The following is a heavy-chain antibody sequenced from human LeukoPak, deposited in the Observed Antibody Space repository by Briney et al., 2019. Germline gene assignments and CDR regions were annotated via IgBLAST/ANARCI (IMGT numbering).Heavy chain of an antibody. CDR3: ARFLDCSSTSCFYYFDY. Sequence: SETLSLTCTVSGGSISSYYWSWIRQPPGKGLEWIGYIYYSGSTNYNPSLKSRVTISVDTSKNQFSLKLSSVTAADTAVYYCARFLDCSSTSCFYYFDYWGQGTLVTVSS. D-gene: IGHD2-2*01. V-gene: IGHV4-59*01. J-gene: IGHJ4*02. CDR1: GGSISSYY. CDR2: IYYSGST.